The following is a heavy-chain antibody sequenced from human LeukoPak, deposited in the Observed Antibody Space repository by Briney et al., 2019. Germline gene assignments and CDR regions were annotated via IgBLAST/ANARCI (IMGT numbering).Heavy chain of an antibody. CDR2: IFWDDDN. J-gene: IGHJ6*02. CDR3: AHRDGLMDRYYGLGV. V-gene: IGHV2-5*02. CDR1: GFSLSTSKVG. Sequence: SGPTLVNPTQTLTLICTFSGFSLSTSKVGVGWIRQPPGKALEWLAFIFWDDDNRYSPSLRTRLTLTKDTSKNQVVLTMTNMDPADTATYYCAHRDGLMDRYYGLGVWGQGTTVTVSS. D-gene: IGHD3-16*01.